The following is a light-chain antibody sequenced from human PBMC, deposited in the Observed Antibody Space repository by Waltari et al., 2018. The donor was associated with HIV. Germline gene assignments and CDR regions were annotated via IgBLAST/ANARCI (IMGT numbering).Light chain of an antibody. V-gene: IGKV1-39*01. Sequence: DIQMTQSPPSLSASVGDRVTSTCRASQNIDDYLNWYQQKPGKAPKLLIYAASTLESGVPSRFSGSGSGRDFTLTISRLQPEDFATYYCQQSYNLRTFGQGTKLDIK. J-gene: IGKJ2*02. CDR2: AAS. CDR3: QQSYNLRT. CDR1: QNIDDY.